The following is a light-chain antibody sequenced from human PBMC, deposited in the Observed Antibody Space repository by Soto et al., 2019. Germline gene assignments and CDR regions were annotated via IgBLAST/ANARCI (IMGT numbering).Light chain of an antibody. CDR3: QQYNNWPGT. Sequence: IVMTQSPATLPVSPGERATLSCRTSQSVNSHLAWYQHKPGQAPRLLIYGASSRATGIPTRFSGSGSGTEFTLTIDSLQSEDFAIYFCQQYNNWPGTFGGGTKVGIK. CDR2: GAS. V-gene: IGKV3-15*01. CDR1: QSVNSH. J-gene: IGKJ4*01.